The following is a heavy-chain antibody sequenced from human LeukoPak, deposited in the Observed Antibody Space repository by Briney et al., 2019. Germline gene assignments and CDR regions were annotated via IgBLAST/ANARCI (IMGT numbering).Heavy chain of an antibody. CDR3: ARDQLPQYYYYYYGMDV. CDR1: GFTFSSYS. V-gene: IGHV3-21*01. D-gene: IGHD1-1*01. Sequence: GGSLRLSCAASGFTFSSYSMNWVRQAPGKGLEWVSSISSSSSYIYYADSVKGRFTISRDNAKNSLYLQMNSLRAGDTAVYYCARDQLPQYYYYYYGMDVWGQGTTVTVSS. J-gene: IGHJ6*02. CDR2: ISSSSSYI.